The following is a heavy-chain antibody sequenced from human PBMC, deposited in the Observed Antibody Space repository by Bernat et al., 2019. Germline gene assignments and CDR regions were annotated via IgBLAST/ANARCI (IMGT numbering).Heavy chain of an antibody. V-gene: IGHV2-70*15. CDR2: IDWDDDK. D-gene: IGHD4-23*01. Sequence: QVTLRESGPALVKPTQTLTLTCTFSGFSLSTSGMCVSWIRQPPGKALEWLARIDWDDDKYYSTSLKTRLTISKDTSKNQVVLTMTNMDPVDTATYYCARSPDYGGNSEGFRVDYWGQGTLVTVSS. CDR1: GFSLSTSGMC. CDR3: ARSPDYGGNSEGFRVDY. J-gene: IGHJ4*02.